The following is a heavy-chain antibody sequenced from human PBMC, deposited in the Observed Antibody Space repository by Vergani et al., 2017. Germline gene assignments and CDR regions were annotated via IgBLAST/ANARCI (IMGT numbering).Heavy chain of an antibody. CDR2: IKQDGSEK. CDR3: ARDKDYDSGSYYTYYYCMDV. D-gene: IGHD3-10*01. V-gene: IGHV3-7*01. Sequence: EVQLVESGGGLVQPGGSLRLSCAASGFTFSSYWMSWVRQAPGKGLEWVANIKQDGSEKYYVDSVKGRFTISRDNAMNTLYLQMNSLRAEDTAVYYCARDKDYDSGSYYTYYYCMDVWGKGTTVTVSS. CDR1: GFTFSSYW. J-gene: IGHJ6*03.